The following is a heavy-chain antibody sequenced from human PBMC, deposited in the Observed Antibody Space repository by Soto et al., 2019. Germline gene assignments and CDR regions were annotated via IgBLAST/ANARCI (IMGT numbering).Heavy chain of an antibody. CDR2: IYYSGST. V-gene: IGHV4-59*01. Sequence: SETLSLTCTVSGGSISSYYWSWIRQPPGKGLEWIGYIYYSGSTNYNPSLKSRVTISVDTSKNQFSLKLSSVTAADTAVYYCASYRGLLWGVEYRGPGTLVTVSS. D-gene: IGHD3-16*01. J-gene: IGHJ4*02. CDR1: GGSISSYY. CDR3: ASYRGLLWGVEY.